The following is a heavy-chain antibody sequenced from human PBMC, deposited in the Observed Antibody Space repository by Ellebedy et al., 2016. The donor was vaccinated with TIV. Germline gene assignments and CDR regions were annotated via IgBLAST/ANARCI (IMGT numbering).Heavy chain of an antibody. V-gene: IGHV4-34*01. Sequence: SETLSLXXAVYGGSFSGYYWSWIRQPPGKGLEWIGEINHSGSTNYNPSLKSRVTISVDTSKNQFSLKLSSVTAADTAVYYCARKGMVRGVIKGRGYYMDVWGKGTTVTVSS. CDR2: INHSGST. CDR1: GGSFSGYY. J-gene: IGHJ6*03. D-gene: IGHD3-10*01. CDR3: ARKGMVRGVIKGRGYYMDV.